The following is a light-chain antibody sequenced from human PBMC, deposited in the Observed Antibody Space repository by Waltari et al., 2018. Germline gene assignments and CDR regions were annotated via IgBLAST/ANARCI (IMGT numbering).Light chain of an antibody. CDR3: LLYVGSGIWV. V-gene: IGLV8-61*01. CDR2: SKN. J-gene: IGLJ3*02. CDR1: SGSAASNFY. Sequence: QTVVTQEPSFSGSPGGTVTLTCCSSSGSAASNFYPSWYQQTPGQAPRALIYSKNTRSSGVPDRFSGSILGNKAALTIRGAQSEDESDYYCLLYVGSGIWVFGGGTKLTVL.